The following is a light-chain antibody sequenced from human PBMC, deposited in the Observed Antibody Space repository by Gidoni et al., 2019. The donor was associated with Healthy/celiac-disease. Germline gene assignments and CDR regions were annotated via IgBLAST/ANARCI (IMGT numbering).Light chain of an antibody. V-gene: IGKV3-11*01. CDR2: DAA. Sequence: IVLTQSSATLSLSPGERATLSCRASQRVSSYLAWYQQKPGQAPRLLIYDAANRATGIPARFSGSGSGTDFALTISSLEPEDCAVYYCQQRSNWPPNTFGQGTRLEIK. CDR3: QQRSNWPPNT. CDR1: QRVSSY. J-gene: IGKJ5*01.